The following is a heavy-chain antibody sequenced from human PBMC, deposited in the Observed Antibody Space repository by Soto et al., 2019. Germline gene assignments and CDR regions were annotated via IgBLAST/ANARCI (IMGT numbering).Heavy chain of an antibody. CDR2: IGGSGRTT. V-gene: IGHV3-23*01. Sequence: LRLSCAASAFTFNNYAMSWVRQAPGKGLEWVSGIGGSGRTTYYADSVKGRSTISRDNSNNTLFLQMNSLRAEDTAVYYCAKSRYSDSSGDFYDYWGQGTLVT. J-gene: IGHJ4*02. CDR3: AKSRYSDSSGDFYDY. D-gene: IGHD3-22*01. CDR1: AFTFNNYA.